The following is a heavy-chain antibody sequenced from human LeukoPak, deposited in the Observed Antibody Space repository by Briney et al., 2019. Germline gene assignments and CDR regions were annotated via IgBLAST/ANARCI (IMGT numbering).Heavy chain of an antibody. Sequence: PSETLSLTCTVSGGSISGSNYYWAWIRQPPGKGLEWVGRIYYSGNTYYNPSLKSRVTISVDTSKNQFSLKLNSVTAADTAVYYCARLGGSSDGVYFDYWGQGTLVTVSS. CDR3: ARLGGSSDGVYFDY. CDR2: IYYSGNT. D-gene: IGHD1-26*01. V-gene: IGHV4-39*01. CDR1: GGSISGSNYY. J-gene: IGHJ4*02.